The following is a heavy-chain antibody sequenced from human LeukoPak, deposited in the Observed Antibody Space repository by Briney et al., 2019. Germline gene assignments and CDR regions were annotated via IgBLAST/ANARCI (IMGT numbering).Heavy chain of an antibody. CDR1: GFPFSSYG. D-gene: IGHD2-2*01. V-gene: IGHV3-30*02. J-gene: IGHJ3*02. CDR3: ARVIVPAADIDAFDI. CDR2: IRYDGSNK. Sequence: GGSLRLSCAASGFPFSSYGMHWVRQAPGKGLEWVAFIRYDGSNKYYADSVKGRFTISRDNSKNTLYLQMNSLRAEDTAVYYCARVIVPAADIDAFDIWGQGTMVTVSS.